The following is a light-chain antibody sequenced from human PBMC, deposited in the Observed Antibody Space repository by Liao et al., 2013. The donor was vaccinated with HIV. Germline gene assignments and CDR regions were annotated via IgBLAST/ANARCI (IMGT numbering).Light chain of an antibody. V-gene: IGLV3-1*01. CDR3: QAWDSSTAWV. J-gene: IGLJ3*02. CDR2: QDS. CDR1: KLGYKY. Sequence: SYELTQPPSVSVSPGQTASITCSGDKLGYKYACWYQQKPGQSPVLVMYQDSKRPSGIPERFSGSNSGITATLTISGTQAMDEADYYCQAWDSSTAWVFGGGTKLTVV.